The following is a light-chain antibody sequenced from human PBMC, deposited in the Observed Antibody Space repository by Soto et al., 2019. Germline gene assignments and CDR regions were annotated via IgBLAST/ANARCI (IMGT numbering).Light chain of an antibody. Sequence: DIQLTQSPSTLSASVGDRVTITCRASQSISGWLAWYQQKPGKAPKLMIYDASSLESGVPSRFSGSGSGTDFTLIISGVEAEDFAMYYCQQYGSSPRTFGQGTKVDIK. CDR3: QQYGSSPRT. CDR1: QSISGW. J-gene: IGKJ1*01. V-gene: IGKV1-5*01. CDR2: DAS.